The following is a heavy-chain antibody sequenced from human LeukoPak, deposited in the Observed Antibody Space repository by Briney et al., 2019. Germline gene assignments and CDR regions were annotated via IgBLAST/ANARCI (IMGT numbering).Heavy chain of an antibody. CDR2: ISSSSSTI. CDR3: AREAIIAVAGRNYYYYMDV. J-gene: IGHJ6*03. Sequence: GGSLRLSCAASGFTFSSYSMNWVRQAPGKGLEWVSYISSSSSTIYYADSVKGRFTISRDNAKNSLYLQMNSLRAEDTAVYYCAREAIIAVAGRNYYYYMDVWGKGTTVTVSS. D-gene: IGHD6-19*01. V-gene: IGHV3-48*01. CDR1: GFTFSSYS.